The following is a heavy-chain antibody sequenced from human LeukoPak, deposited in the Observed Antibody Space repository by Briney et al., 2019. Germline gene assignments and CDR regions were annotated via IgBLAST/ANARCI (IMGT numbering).Heavy chain of an antibody. D-gene: IGHD3-22*01. J-gene: IGHJ5*02. CDR2: INAGNGNT. CDR1: GYTFTSYA. V-gene: IGHV1-3*01. CDR3: ARDLSTDSSGYYCVNWFDP. Sequence: ASVKVSCKASGYTFTSYAMHWVRQAPGQRLEWMGWINAGNGNTKYSQKFQGRVTITRDTSASTAYMELSSLRSEDTAVYYCARDLSTDSSGYYCVNWFDPWGQGTLVTVSS.